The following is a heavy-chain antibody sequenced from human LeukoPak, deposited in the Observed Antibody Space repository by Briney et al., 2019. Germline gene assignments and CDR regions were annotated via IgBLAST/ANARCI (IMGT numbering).Heavy chain of an antibody. CDR1: GGSISSGGYY. J-gene: IGHJ4*02. D-gene: IGHD3-10*01. Sequence: SETLSLTCTVSGGSISSGGYYWSWIRQHPGKGLEWIGYIYYSGSTYDNPSLKSRVTISVDTSKNQFSLKLSSVTAADTAVYYCARVVREFSWVPDYWGQGTLVTVSS. CDR3: ARVVREFSWVPDY. CDR2: IYYSGST. V-gene: IGHV4-31*03.